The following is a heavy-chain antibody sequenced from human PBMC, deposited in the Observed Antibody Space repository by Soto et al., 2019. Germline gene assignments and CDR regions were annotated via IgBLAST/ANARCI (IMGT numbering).Heavy chain of an antibody. CDR1: GGSVSSGGFY. V-gene: IGHV4-31*03. CDR3: ARGPSEREIVPFDS. Sequence: QVQLQESGPGLVKPSQTLSLTCTVSGGSVSSGGFYWHWIRQHPGKVLAWIGYVYYGGSTYYNPSLKTRVIMSLDTSKNQLSINLNSVTAADTAVYFCARGPSEREIVPFDSWGEGTLVTVSS. J-gene: IGHJ4*02. D-gene: IGHD5-12*01. CDR2: VYYGGST.